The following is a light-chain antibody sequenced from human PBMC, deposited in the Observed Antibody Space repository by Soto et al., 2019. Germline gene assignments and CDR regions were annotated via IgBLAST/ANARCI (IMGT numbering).Light chain of an antibody. CDR3: QQYYNGPWT. Sequence: DIVMTQSPDSLAVSLGERATINCKSSQSLLYNSNTKNYLAWFQQKSGQPPKLLIYWASTRESGVPERFSGSGSGTDFTLTVSSLEAEDVAVYYCQQYYNGPWTFGQGTRVEIK. J-gene: IGKJ1*01. CDR1: QSLLYNSNTKNY. V-gene: IGKV4-1*01. CDR2: WAS.